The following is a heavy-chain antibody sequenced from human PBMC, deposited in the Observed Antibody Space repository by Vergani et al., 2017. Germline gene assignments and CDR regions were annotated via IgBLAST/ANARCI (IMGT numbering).Heavy chain of an antibody. CDR3: ARDNYGDYYYGMDV. CDR1: GGSISSYY. CDR2: IYYSGST. J-gene: IGHJ6*02. Sequence: QVQLQESGPGLVKPSETLSLTCTVSGGSISSYYWSWIRQPPGKGLEWIGYIYYSGSTNYNPSLKSRVTISVDTSKNQFSLKLSSVTAADTAVYYCARDNYGDYYYGMDVWGQGP. D-gene: IGHD4-17*01. V-gene: IGHV4-59*01.